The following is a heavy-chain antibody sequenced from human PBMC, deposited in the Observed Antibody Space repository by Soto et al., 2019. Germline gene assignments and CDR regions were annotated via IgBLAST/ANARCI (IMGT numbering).Heavy chain of an antibody. CDR3: AKTPYDCWSDYPTYFDY. Sequence: DSVKGRITISRDNSKNTLYLQMNSLRAEDTAVYYCAKTPYDCWSDYPTYFDYWGQGTLVTVSS. D-gene: IGHD3-3*01. J-gene: IGHJ4*02. V-gene: IGHV3-30*02.